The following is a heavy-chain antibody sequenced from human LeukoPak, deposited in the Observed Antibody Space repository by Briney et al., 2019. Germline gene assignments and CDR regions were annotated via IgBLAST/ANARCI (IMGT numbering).Heavy chain of an antibody. J-gene: IGHJ6*02. V-gene: IGHV1-18*01. CDR1: GYTFTSYG. Sequence: ASVKVSCKASGYTFTSYGISWVRQAPGQGLEWMGWISAYNGNTNYAQKLQGRVTMTTDTSTSTAYMELRSLRSDDTAVYYCAREGYYGSGSYSLMDVWGQGTTVTVSS. CDR2: ISAYNGNT. D-gene: IGHD3-10*01. CDR3: AREGYYGSGSYSLMDV.